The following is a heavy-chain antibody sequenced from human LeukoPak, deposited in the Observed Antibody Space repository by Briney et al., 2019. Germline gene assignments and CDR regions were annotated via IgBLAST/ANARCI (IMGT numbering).Heavy chain of an antibody. CDR3: AREYCSGDNCYSDAFDI. Sequence: GGSLRLSCSASGFTLSSYSITWVRQAPGKGLEWVSSISSSSTYKHYADSVKGRFTISRDNAKNSLYLQMNILRAEDTAVYYCAREYCSGDNCYSDAFDIWGQGTMVTVSS. CDR2: ISSSSTYK. J-gene: IGHJ3*02. V-gene: IGHV3-21*01. CDR1: GFTLSSYS. D-gene: IGHD2-15*01.